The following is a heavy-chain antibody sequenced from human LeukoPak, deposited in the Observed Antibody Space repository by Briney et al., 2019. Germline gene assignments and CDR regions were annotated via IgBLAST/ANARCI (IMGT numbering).Heavy chain of an antibody. D-gene: IGHD6-19*01. CDR3: AKDTRGIAVAGNFDY. J-gene: IGHJ4*02. CDR1: GFTFSSYG. CDR2: IWYDGSNK. Sequence: GGSLRLSCAASGFTFSSYGMHWVRQAPGKGLEWVAVIWYDGSNKYYADSVKGRFTISRGNSKNTLYLQMNSLRAEDTAVYYCAKDTRGIAVAGNFDYWGQGTLVTVSS. V-gene: IGHV3-33*06.